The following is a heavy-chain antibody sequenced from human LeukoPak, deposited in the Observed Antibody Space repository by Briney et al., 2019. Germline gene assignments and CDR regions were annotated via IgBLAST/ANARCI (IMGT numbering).Heavy chain of an antibody. J-gene: IGHJ4*02. Sequence: GASVNVSCKASGYTFTGYYMHWVRQARGQGREGMGWINPNSGGTNYAQKFQGRVTMTRDTTISTAYMELSRLRSNDTAVYYCARVGSRWLAVLDYWGQGTLVTVSS. CDR3: ARVGSRWLAVLDY. D-gene: IGHD4-23*01. V-gene: IGHV1-2*02. CDR1: GYTFTGYY. CDR2: INPNSGGT.